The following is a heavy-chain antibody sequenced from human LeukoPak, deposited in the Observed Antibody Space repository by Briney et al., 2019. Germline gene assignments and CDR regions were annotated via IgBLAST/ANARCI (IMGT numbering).Heavy chain of an antibody. CDR2: IYTGDCDT. V-gene: IGHV5-51*01. J-gene: IGHJ4*02. CDR1: GSSFFTYW. Sequence: GASLQISCKGSGSSFFTYWSGWGRQMPGKDREGMGIIYTGDCDTRYNPSFQGQVTISADKSISTAYLQWSILTSSAAAMYYCGRHLRVGATQSNFDYWGQGTLVTVSS. D-gene: IGHD1-26*01. CDR3: GRHLRVGATQSNFDY.